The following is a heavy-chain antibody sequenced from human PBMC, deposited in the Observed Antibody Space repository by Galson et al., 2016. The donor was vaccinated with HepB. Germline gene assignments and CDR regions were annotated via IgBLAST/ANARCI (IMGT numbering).Heavy chain of an antibody. J-gene: IGHJ5*02. CDR1: GFTFSDYY. D-gene: IGHD3-10*01. CDR2: ISAGGRNV. V-gene: IGHV3-11*01. CDR3: ATESGGWFDP. Sequence: SLRLSCAASGFTFSDYYMSWIRQAPGKGLEWVSYISAGGRNVFYAESVRGRFVVSRDNAKNSLFLQMNSLRPEDAAVYYCATESGGWFDPWGQGTLVTVSS.